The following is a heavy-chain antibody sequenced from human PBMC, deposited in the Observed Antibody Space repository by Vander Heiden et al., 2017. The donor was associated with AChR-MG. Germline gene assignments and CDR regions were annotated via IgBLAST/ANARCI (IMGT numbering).Heavy chain of an antibody. CDR1: GGTFSSYP. J-gene: IGHJ6*01. Sequence: QVHLVQSGAEVKKPGSSVKVSCTASGGTFSSYPFSWVRQAPGHGLEWIGGFIPLFSALNYALKFQGRLTITADDSTSTMYMALSSLTSEDMAVYYCSRVESYADYAGRFLCWG. V-gene: IGHV1-69*01. CDR2: FIPLFSAL. CDR3: SRVESYADYAGRFLC. D-gene: IGHD3-16*01.